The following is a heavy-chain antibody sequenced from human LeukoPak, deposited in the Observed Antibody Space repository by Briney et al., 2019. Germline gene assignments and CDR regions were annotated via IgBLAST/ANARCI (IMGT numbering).Heavy chain of an antibody. CDR3: ARDPGSSGWGFRS. Sequence: SDTLSLTCTVSGVSISSYYWSWIRQPAGKGLEWIGRIYTSGSTNYNPSLKSRVTMSLDTSKNQFSLKLTSVTAADTAVYYCARDPGSSGWGFRSWGQGALVTVSS. CDR1: GVSISSYY. D-gene: IGHD6-19*01. J-gene: IGHJ5*02. V-gene: IGHV4-4*07. CDR2: IYTSGST.